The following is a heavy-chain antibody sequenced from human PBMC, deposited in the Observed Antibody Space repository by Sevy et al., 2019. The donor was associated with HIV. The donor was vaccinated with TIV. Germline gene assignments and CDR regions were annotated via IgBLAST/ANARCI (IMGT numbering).Heavy chain of an antibody. Sequence: GGSLRLSCAASGFTFDSYAMHWVRQVAGKGLEWVSTISESGYATYYADSVKGRFIISRDTSRNTLYLQMNSLRVEDSAVYFCAKDRVTVFGVVVTFDSWGQGTLVTVSS. J-gene: IGHJ4*02. V-gene: IGHV3-23*01. CDR2: ISESGYAT. D-gene: IGHD3-3*01. CDR1: GFTFDSYA. CDR3: AKDRVTVFGVVVTFDS.